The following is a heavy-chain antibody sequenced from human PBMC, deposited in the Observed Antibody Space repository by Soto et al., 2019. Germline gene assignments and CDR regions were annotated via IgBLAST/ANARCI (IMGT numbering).Heavy chain of an antibody. CDR2: VSNSGNT. CDR1: GDSVSSGNYY. V-gene: IGHV4-61*01. Sequence: QVQLQESGPGLVKPSETLSLICSVSGDSVSSGNYYWSWMRQPPGKGLESIGYVSNSGNTNYNPSLKSRVTISVDTSQNQFSLKLTSVTAADTAVYHCARTDSRGSWAAWFWGQGILVTVSS. D-gene: IGHD3-22*01. CDR3: ARTDSRGSWAAWF. J-gene: IGHJ4*02.